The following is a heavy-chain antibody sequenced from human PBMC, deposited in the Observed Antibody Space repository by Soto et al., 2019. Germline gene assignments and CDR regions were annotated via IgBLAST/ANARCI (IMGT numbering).Heavy chain of an antibody. J-gene: IGHJ4*02. CDR3: ARAAGYYDSSGYSDFDY. D-gene: IGHD3-22*01. V-gene: IGHV1-46*01. Sequence: QVQLVQSGAEVKKPGASVKVSCKASGYTFTSYYMHWVRQAPGQGLEWMGIINPSGGSTSYAQKFQGRVTMTRDTSTSTVYMELSSLRSEDTAVYYCARAAGYYDSSGYSDFDYWGQGTLVTVSS. CDR2: INPSGGST. CDR1: GYTFTSYY.